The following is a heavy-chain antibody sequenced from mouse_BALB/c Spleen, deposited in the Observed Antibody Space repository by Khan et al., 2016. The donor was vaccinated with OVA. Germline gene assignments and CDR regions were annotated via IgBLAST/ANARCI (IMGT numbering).Heavy chain of an antibody. CDR2: ISYSGPT. CDR1: GYSIPSHYA. CDR3: ARGNYYGYAMDY. Sequence: EVQLQESGPGLVKPSQSLSLTCTVTGYSIPSHYAWNWLRQFPGNHLEWMGYISYSGPTSYTPSLTRRISITREPSKNQFFLQLNSVTTEDTATYYCARGNYYGYAMDYWGQGTSVTVSS. D-gene: IGHD1-1*01. J-gene: IGHJ4*01. V-gene: IGHV3-2*02.